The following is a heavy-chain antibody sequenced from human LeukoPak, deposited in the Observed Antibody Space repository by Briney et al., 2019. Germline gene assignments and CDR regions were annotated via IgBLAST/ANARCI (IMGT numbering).Heavy chain of an antibody. V-gene: IGHV4-59*01. J-gene: IGHJ3*02. Sequence: SETLSLTCTVSGGSISSYYWSWIRQPPGEGLEWIGYIYYSGSTNYNPSLKSRVTISVDTSKNQFSLKLSSVTAADTAVYYCARRSNYDAFDIWGQGTMVTVSS. CDR3: ARRSNYDAFDI. CDR2: IYYSGST. CDR1: GGSISSYY. D-gene: IGHD1-7*01.